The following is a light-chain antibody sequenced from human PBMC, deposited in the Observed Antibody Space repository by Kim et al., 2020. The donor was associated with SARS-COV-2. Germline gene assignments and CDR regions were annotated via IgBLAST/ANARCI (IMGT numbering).Light chain of an antibody. CDR2: SAS. J-gene: IGKJ5*01. V-gene: IGKV1-16*01. Sequence: DIKMTQSPFSLSASVGDSVTITCRASQGISDNLAWFQQKPGEAPKCLIHSASTLQGGVPSRFSGAGSGTDFALTISRLQPEDFAVYFCQQYNSHPITFGQGTRLEIK. CDR3: QQYNSHPIT. CDR1: QGISDN.